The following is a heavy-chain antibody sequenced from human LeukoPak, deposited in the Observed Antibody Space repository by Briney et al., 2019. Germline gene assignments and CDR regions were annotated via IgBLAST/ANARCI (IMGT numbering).Heavy chain of an antibody. Sequence: SVKVSCKASGGTFSSYAISWVRQAPGQGLEWMGGIIPIFGTANYAQKFQGRVTITTDESTSTAYMELSSLRSEDTAVYYCAVGVVTQHPLFDYWGQGTLVTVSS. CDR1: GGTFSSYA. V-gene: IGHV1-69*05. D-gene: IGHD4-23*01. J-gene: IGHJ4*02. CDR2: IIPIFGTA. CDR3: AVGVVTQHPLFDY.